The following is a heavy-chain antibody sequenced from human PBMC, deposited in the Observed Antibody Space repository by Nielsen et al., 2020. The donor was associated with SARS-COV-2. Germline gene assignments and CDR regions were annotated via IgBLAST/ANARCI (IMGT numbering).Heavy chain of an antibody. CDR3: STSDHAFWRGYLH. CDR2: ITASGDET. Sequence: GESLKISCGASGLIFGNYAMSWVRQAPGKGLEWVSAITASGDETFYADSVKGRFTISRDNSKNTVYLKMNSLRVEDTASYHCSTSDHAFWRGYLHWGQGTLVTVS. V-gene: IGHV3-23*01. D-gene: IGHD3-3*01. CDR1: GLIFGNYA. J-gene: IGHJ4*02.